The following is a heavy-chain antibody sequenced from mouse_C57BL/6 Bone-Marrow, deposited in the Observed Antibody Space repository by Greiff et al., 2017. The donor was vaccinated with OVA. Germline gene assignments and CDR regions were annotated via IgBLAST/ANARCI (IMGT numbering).Heavy chain of an antibody. CDR1: GFTFSSYG. CDR3: ARHGGAMDY. J-gene: IGHJ4*01. CDR2: ISSGGSYT. Sequence: EVMLVESGGDLVKPGGSLKLSCAASGFTFSSYGMSWVRQTPDKRLEWVATISSGGSYTYYPDSVKGRFTISRDNAKNTLYLLMSSLKSEDTAMYYCARHGGAMDYWGQGTSVTVSS. V-gene: IGHV5-6*01.